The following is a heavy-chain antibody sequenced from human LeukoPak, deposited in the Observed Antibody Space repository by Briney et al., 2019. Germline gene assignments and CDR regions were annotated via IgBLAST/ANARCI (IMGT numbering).Heavy chain of an antibody. CDR1: GFTFSSYS. V-gene: IGHV3-21*01. CDR2: ISSSSSYI. CDR3: ARDSTYYYGSGSPWSYYYYMDV. Sequence: PGGSLRLSCAASGFTFSSYSMNWVRQAPGKGLEWVSSISSSSSYIYYADSVKGRFTISRDNAKNSLYLQMNSLRAEDTAVYYCARDSTYYYGSGSPWSYYYYMDVWGKGTTVTISS. J-gene: IGHJ6*03. D-gene: IGHD3-10*01.